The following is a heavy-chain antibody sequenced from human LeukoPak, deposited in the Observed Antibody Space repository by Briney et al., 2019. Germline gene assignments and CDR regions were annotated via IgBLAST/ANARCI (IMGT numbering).Heavy chain of an antibody. CDR2: IIPIFGTA. CDR3: ARDPEYYYDSSGYYQDDH. Sequence: EASVKVSCKASGGTFSSYAISWVRQAPGQGLEWMGGIIPIFGTANYAQKFQGRVTITADESTSTAYMELSSLRSEDTAVYYCARDPEYYYDSSGYYQDDHWGQGTLVTVSS. CDR1: GGTFSSYA. V-gene: IGHV1-69*13. D-gene: IGHD3-22*01. J-gene: IGHJ4*02.